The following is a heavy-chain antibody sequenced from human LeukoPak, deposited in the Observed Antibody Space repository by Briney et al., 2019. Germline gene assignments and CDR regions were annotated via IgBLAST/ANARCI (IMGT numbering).Heavy chain of an antibody. Sequence: SETLSLTCTVSGGSISSYYWSWIRQPPGKGLEWIGYIYYSGSTNHNPSLKGRVTISVETSKNQFSLKLSSVTAADTAVYYCARAVGGDGSGSLWGPGTLVTVSS. D-gene: IGHD3-10*01. CDR3: ARAVGGDGSGSL. CDR1: GGSISSYY. J-gene: IGHJ4*02. V-gene: IGHV4-59*01. CDR2: IYYSGST.